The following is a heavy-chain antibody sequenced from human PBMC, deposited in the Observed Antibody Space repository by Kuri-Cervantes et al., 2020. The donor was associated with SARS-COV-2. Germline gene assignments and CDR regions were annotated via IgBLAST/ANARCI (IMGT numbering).Heavy chain of an antibody. V-gene: IGHV1-69*13. D-gene: IGHD6-13*01. J-gene: IGHJ4*02. CDR1: GYTFTSYG. CDR3: ARCHLSSSCQRGFDY. Sequence: SVKVSCKASGYTFTSYGISWVRQAPGQGLEWMGGIIPIFGTANYAQKFQGRVTITADESTSTAYMELSSLRSEDTAVYYCARCHLSSSCQRGFDYWGQGTLVTVSS. CDR2: IIPIFGTA.